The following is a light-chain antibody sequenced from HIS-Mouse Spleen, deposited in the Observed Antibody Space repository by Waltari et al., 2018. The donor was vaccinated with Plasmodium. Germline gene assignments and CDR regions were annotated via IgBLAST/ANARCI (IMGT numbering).Light chain of an antibody. CDR2: EDS. Sequence: SYELTQPPSVSVSPGQTARITCSGDELPKNYPYLYQQKSGQAPVLVIYEDSKRPSGIPERFSGSSSGTMATLTISGAQVEDEADYYCYSTDSSGNHRVFGGGTKLTVL. CDR3: YSTDSSGNHRV. V-gene: IGLV3-10*01. CDR1: ELPKNY. J-gene: IGLJ3*02.